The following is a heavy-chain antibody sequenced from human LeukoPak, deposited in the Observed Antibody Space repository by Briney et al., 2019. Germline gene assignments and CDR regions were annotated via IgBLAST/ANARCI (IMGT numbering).Heavy chain of an antibody. Sequence: GGSLSLSCAASGFTFSSYEMNWVRQAPGKGLEWVSKISSSGSAIYYADSVKDRFTISRDNAKSTLYLQMNSLRVEDTAVYYCARGGSLGYWGQGTLVTVSS. V-gene: IGHV3-48*03. CDR1: GFTFSSYE. CDR3: ARGGSLGY. J-gene: IGHJ4*02. D-gene: IGHD6-19*01. CDR2: ISSSGSAI.